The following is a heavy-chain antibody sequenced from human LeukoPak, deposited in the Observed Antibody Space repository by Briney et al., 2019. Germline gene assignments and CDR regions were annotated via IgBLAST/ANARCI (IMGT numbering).Heavy chain of an antibody. CDR2: IYYSGST. Sequence: SQTLSLTCTVSGGSISSSSYYGGWIRQPPGKGLEWIGSIYYSGSTYYNPSLKSRVTISVDTSKNQFSLKLSPVTAADTAVYYCATPRYCSGGSYCTGDYWGQGTLVTVSS. J-gene: IGHJ4*02. CDR1: GGSISSSSYY. D-gene: IGHD2-15*01. V-gene: IGHV4-39*01. CDR3: ATPRYCSGGSYCTGDY.